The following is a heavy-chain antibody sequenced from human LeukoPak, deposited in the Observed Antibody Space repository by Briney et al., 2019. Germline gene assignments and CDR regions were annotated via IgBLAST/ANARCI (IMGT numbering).Heavy chain of an antibody. J-gene: IGHJ3*02. CDR3: ARSGGSYYPRDAFDI. Sequence: PSETLSLTCTVSGGSISSYYWSWIRQPPGKGLEWIGRIYTSGSTNYNPSLKSRVTMSVDTSKNQFSLKLSSVTAADTAVYYCARSGGSYYPRDAFDIWGQGTMVTVSS. V-gene: IGHV4-4*07. CDR2: IYTSGST. CDR1: GGSISSYY. D-gene: IGHD1-26*01.